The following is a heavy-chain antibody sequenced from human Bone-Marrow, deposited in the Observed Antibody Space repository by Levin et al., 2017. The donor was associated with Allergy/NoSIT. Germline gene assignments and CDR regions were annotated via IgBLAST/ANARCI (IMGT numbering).Heavy chain of an antibody. Sequence: GESLKISCAASGFTFSSYGMHWVRQAPGKGLEWVAVISYDGSNKYYADSVKGRFTISRDNSKNTLYLQMNSLRAEDTAVYYCAKDGPIVGATTRYGMDVWGQGTTVTVSS. CDR2: ISYDGSNK. CDR3: AKDGPIVGATTRYGMDV. D-gene: IGHD1-26*01. J-gene: IGHJ6*02. V-gene: IGHV3-30*18. CDR1: GFTFSSYG.